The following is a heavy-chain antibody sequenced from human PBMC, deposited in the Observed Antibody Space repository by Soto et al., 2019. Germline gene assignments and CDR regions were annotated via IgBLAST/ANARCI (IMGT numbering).Heavy chain of an antibody. CDR2: IDPSDAYT. D-gene: IGHD1-26*01. CDR1: GYIFTSYR. Sequence: PWGSLKISCKCSGYIFTSYRVSWVRQMPGKGLDWMGRIDPSDAYTNYSQSFQGHVTISPDKSISTASLQWSSLKASDTAMYYCARQIVGATLHGYGMDVWGQGTTVTVSS. CDR3: ARQIVGATLHGYGMDV. J-gene: IGHJ6*02. V-gene: IGHV5-10-1*01.